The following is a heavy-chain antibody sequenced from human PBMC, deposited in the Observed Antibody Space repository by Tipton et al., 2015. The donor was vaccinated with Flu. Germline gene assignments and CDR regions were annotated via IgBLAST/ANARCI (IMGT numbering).Heavy chain of an antibody. Sequence: QMQLVQSGAEVKKPGSSVKVSCKASGGTFSSYAISWVRQAPGQGLEWMGGIIPIFGTANYAQKFQGRVTITADESTSTAYMELSSLRSEDTAVYYCAREGYGSGSYYTPHYYYYGMDVWGQGTTVTVSS. V-gene: IGHV1-69*01. CDR1: GGTFSSYA. CDR3: AREGYGSGSYYTPHYYYYGMDV. CDR2: IIPIFGTA. J-gene: IGHJ6*02. D-gene: IGHD3-10*01.